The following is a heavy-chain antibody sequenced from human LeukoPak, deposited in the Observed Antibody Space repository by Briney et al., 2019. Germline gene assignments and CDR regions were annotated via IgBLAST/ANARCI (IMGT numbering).Heavy chain of an antibody. J-gene: IGHJ6*03. V-gene: IGHV1-8*03. Sequence: ASVKVSCKASGYTFTSYDINWVRQATGQGLEWMGWINPNSGNTGYAQKFQGRVTITRNTSISTAYMELSSLRSEDTAVYYCARDYSSGGSYYYYMDVWGKGTTVTVSS. D-gene: IGHD6-19*01. CDR2: INPNSGNT. CDR1: GYTFTSYD. CDR3: ARDYSSGGSYYYYMDV.